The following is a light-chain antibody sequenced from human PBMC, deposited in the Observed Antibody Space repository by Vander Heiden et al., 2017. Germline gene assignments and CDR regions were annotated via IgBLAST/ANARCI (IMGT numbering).Light chain of an antibody. CDR1: SSDVGGYNY. J-gene: IGLJ3*02. CDR3: SSYTSSTTWV. V-gene: IGLV2-14*01. CDR2: DGS. Sequence: QSALTQPASVPGSPGQSITISCTGTSSDVGGYNYVSWYQQHPGKAPKLMIYDGSNRPAGVSNRFSGSKSGNTASLTISGLQAEDEADYYCSSYTSSTTWVFGGGTKLTVL.